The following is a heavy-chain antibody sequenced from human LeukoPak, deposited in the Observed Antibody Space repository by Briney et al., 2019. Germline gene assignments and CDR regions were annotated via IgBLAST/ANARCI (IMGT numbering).Heavy chain of an antibody. CDR1: GHSFINYW. CDR2: IFPGDSHT. J-gene: IGHJ4*02. CDR3: ARIAATWYGGS. V-gene: IGHV5-51*01. D-gene: IGHD2-15*01. Sequence: GESLKISCKGPGHSFINYWIAWVRQMPGKGLEWIGIIFPGDSHTRYSPSFQGQVTISADMSIDTAYLQWSSLRASDAAMYYCARIAATWYGGSWGQGTLVFVSS.